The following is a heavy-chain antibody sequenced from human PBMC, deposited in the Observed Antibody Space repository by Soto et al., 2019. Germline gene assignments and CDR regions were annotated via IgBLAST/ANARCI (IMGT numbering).Heavy chain of an antibody. J-gene: IGHJ4*02. CDR2: ILPILGIA. CDR3: ATGSGRGFFDY. V-gene: IGHV1-69*02. CDR1: GGTFSSYT. D-gene: IGHD3-10*01. Sequence: QVQLVQSGAEVKKPGSSVKVSCKASGGTFSSYTISWVRQAPGQGLEWMGRILPILGIANYAQKFQGRVTVTADQSTSTAYMELSSLTSADTAVYYCATGSGRGFFDYWGQGTLVTASS.